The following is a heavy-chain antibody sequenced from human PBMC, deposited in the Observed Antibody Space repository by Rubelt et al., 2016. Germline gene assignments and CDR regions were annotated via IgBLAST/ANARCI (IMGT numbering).Heavy chain of an antibody. D-gene: IGHD3-16*01. CDR3: ARGLYASRMAS. J-gene: IGHJ4*02. CDR1: GESVSGYY. Sequence: QVQLQQWGAGLFKPSETLSLTCAVYGESVSGYYWSWIRQPPGKGLEWIGEISHSGSTSHNPSLKSRVIISADTSKNQFPLNLTSVTAADTAVYYCARGLYASRMASWGQGTLVTVSS. CDR2: ISHSGST. V-gene: IGHV4-34*02.